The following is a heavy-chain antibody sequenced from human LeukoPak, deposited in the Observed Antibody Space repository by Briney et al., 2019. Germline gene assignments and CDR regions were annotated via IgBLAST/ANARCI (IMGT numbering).Heavy chain of an antibody. CDR1: GYTFTSYG. D-gene: IGHD4-17*01. J-gene: IGHJ5*02. V-gene: IGHV1-18*01. CDR3: ARDRSLTTAYNWFDP. CDR2: ISAYNGNT. Sequence: ASVKVSCKASGYTFTSYGISWVRQAPGLGLEWMGWISAYNGNTNYAQKLQGRVTMTTDTSTSTAYMELRSLRSDDTAVYYCARDRSLTTAYNWFDPWGQGTLVTVSS.